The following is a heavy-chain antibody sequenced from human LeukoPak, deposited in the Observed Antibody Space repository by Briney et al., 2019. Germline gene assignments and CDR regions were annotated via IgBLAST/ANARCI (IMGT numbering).Heavy chain of an antibody. J-gene: IGHJ3*02. D-gene: IGHD1-14*01. CDR2: INWNGGST. Sequence: GGSLRLSCAASGFTFDDYGMSWVRQAPGKGLEWVSGINWNGGSTGYADSVKGRFTISRDNSKNTLYLQMNSLRAEDTAVYYCAKTLTAETDDAFDIWGQGTMVTVSS. V-gene: IGHV3-20*04. CDR3: AKTLTAETDDAFDI. CDR1: GFTFDDYG.